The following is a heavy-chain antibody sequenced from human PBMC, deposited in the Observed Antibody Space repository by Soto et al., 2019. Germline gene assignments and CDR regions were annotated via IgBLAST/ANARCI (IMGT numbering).Heavy chain of an antibody. D-gene: IGHD3-10*01. V-gene: IGHV1-69*01. Sequence: QVQLVQSGAEVKKPGSSVKVSCTASGGTFSSYAISWVRQAPGQGLEWMGGIIPIFGTANYAQKFQGRVTITAGESTSTADMEPSSLGSEDTAGYYGERDSGRQFCAYWGQGTLVTVSS. CDR3: ERDSGRQFCAY. CDR2: IIPIFGTA. J-gene: IGHJ4*02. CDR1: GGTFSSYA.